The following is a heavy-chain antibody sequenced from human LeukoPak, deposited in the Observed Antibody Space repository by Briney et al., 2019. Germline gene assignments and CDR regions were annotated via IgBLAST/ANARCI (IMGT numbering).Heavy chain of an antibody. CDR1: ACSLCFFH. CDR2: IYSSGST. V-gene: IGHV4-4*07. J-gene: IGHJ5*02. D-gene: IGHD3-10*01. CDR3: ARCRISMVRGGMILGGHWFYP. Sequence: SETLSHTRTLCACSLCFFHWSCLRQPAGKDLEWIGHIYSSGSTIYNPPLKSRVTMSVDTSKNQFSLKQISVTAADTDVYYYARCRISMVRGGMILGGHWFYPWGQGTLVTVSS.